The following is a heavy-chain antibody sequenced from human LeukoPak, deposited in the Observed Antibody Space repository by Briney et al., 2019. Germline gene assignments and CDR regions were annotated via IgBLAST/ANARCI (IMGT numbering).Heavy chain of an antibody. V-gene: IGHV4-61*01. CDR2: IYYSGST. CDR1: GGSVSSGSYY. D-gene: IGHD3-10*01. CDR3: ARDRDGEQLSY. Sequence: SETLSLACTVSGGSVSSGSYYWSWIRQPPGKGLEWIGYIYYSGSTNYNPSLKSRVTISVDTSKNQFSLKLSSVTAADTAVYYCARDRDGEQLSYWGQGTLVTVSS. J-gene: IGHJ4*02.